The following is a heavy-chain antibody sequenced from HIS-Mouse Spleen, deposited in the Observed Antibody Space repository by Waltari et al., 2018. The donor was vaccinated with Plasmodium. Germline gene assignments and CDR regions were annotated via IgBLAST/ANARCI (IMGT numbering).Heavy chain of an antibody. V-gene: IGHV4-39*01. CDR3: ARGRRIVVVTAPRGFFDY. CDR1: GGSISSRSYY. J-gene: IGHJ4*02. D-gene: IGHD2-21*02. CDR2: IYYSGST. Sequence: QLQLQESGPGLVKPSETLPLTCTVPGGSISSRSYYWGWIRQPPGKGLEWIGSIYYSGSTYYNPSLKSRVTISVDTSKNQFSLKLSSVTAADTAVYYCARGRRIVVVTAPRGFFDYWGQGTLVTVSS.